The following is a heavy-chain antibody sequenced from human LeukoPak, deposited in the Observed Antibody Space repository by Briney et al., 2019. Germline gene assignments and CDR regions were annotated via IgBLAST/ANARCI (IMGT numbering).Heavy chain of an antibody. D-gene: IGHD3-22*01. CDR3: ARSSGYMSY. V-gene: IGHV4-38-2*02. CDR2: IYHSGST. J-gene: IGHJ4*02. Sequence: SETLSLTCTVSHYSISSDYYWGWIRQPPGKGLEWIGSIYHSGSTYYNPSLKSRGTISVDTSKNQFSLKLTSVTAADTAVYYCARSSGYMSYWGQGTLVTVSS. CDR1: HYSISSDYY.